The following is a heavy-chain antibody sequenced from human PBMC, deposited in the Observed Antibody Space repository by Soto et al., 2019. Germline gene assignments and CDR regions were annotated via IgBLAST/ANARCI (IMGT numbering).Heavy chain of an antibody. CDR2: IWYDGSNK. D-gene: IGHD2-21*01. V-gene: IGHV3-33*01. J-gene: IGHJ4*02. Sequence: QVQLVESGGGVVQPGRSLRLSCAASGSTFSSYGMHWVRQAPGKGLEWVAVIWYDGSNKYYADSVKGRFTISRDNSKNTLYLQMNSLRAEDTAVYYCARDPGYCGGDCYSYYFDYWGQGTLVTVSS. CDR1: GSTFSSYG. CDR3: ARDPGYCGGDCYSYYFDY.